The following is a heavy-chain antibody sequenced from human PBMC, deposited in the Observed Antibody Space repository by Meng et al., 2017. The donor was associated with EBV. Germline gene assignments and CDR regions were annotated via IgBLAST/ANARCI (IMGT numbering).Heavy chain of an antibody. CDR2: LIPMSGSP. V-gene: IGHV1-69*01. D-gene: IGHD3-10*01. CDR3: ASESGRGFTPDF. Sequence: VQVEQAGTEVKRPGSSVKTACKPSGGPFRSVAVSWVRQGPGQVLEWLGGLIPMSGSPHYAQKFQDRVTIPADEYARTHYMELSSLRSDDTAMYYCASESGRGFTPDFWGQGTLVTVSS. CDR1: GGPFRSVA. J-gene: IGHJ4*02.